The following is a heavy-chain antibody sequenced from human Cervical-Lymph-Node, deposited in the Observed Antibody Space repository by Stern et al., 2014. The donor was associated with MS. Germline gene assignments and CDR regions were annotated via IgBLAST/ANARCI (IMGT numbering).Heavy chain of an antibody. CDR3: ARPHSPGWSYYFDF. CDR2: IFPGASDT. V-gene: IGHV5-51*01. J-gene: IGHJ4*02. Sequence: VQLVQSGAEVRQPGQSLTISCNISGYTFTDYWIAWVRQMPGKGLAWMGAIFPGASDTRYSPSFQGHVTISVDTSINTAYLQWSDLRASDTAMYYCARPHSPGWSYYFDFWGQGTLVAVSS. CDR1: GYTFTDYW. D-gene: IGHD6-19*01.